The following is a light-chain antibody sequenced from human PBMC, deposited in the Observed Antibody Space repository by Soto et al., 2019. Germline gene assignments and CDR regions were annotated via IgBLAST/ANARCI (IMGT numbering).Light chain of an antibody. CDR2: EVV. CDR1: KSDIGVYDF. Sequence: VLTQPPSASGSPGQSVTISCTGTKSDIGVYDFVSWYQHHPGKAPRLIIYEVVQRPSGVPDRFSGSKSGNTASLTVSGLQAADEADYFCKSYAGSNTYVFGSGTKVTVL. V-gene: IGLV2-8*01. J-gene: IGLJ1*01. CDR3: KSYAGSNTYV.